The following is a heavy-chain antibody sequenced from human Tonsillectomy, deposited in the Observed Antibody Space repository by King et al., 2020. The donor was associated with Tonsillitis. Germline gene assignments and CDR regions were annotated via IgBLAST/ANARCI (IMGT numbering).Heavy chain of an antibody. V-gene: IGHV3-11*05. J-gene: IGHJ4*02. D-gene: IGHD6-19*01. Sequence: VQLVESGGGLVKPGGSLRLSCAASGFTFSNYYISWIRQPPGKGLEWISYISRSSSYTTYADSVKGRFLISRDNAKNSVYLQMDNLRAEDTAMYYCARSQQSLDGYFFDYWGQGALVTVSS. CDR2: ISRSSSYT. CDR1: GFTFSNYY. CDR3: ARSQQSLDGYFFDY.